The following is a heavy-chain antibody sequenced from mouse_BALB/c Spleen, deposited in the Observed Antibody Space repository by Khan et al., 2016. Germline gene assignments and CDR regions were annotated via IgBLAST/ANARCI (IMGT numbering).Heavy chain of an antibody. CDR2: IFPGSGIT. J-gene: IGHJ1*01. CDR3: ARGPYAYDWYFDV. Sequence: QVQLQQSGPELVKPGASVKMPCKASGYSFTSDYIPWVKQRPGQGLEWIGWIFPGSGITRYNEKFRGKATLTADTSSSTVYMQFSSLTSEDSAVYLCARGPYAYDWYFDVWGAGTTVTVSS. V-gene: IGHV1-66*01. CDR1: GYSFTSDY. D-gene: IGHD2-2*01.